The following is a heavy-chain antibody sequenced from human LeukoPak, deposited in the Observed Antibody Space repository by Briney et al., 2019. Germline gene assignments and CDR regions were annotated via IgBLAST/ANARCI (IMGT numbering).Heavy chain of an antibody. D-gene: IGHD5-24*01. CDR3: AKETDYNYIYYFDY. J-gene: IGHJ4*02. CDR2: ISGSGAST. Sequence: GGSLRLSCAASGFTFSSYAMSWVRQAPGKGLEWVSGISGSGASTYYADSVKGRFTISRDNSKNTLYLQMNSLKAEDTAVYSCAKETDYNYIYYFDYWGQGTLVTVSS. V-gene: IGHV3-23*01. CDR1: GFTFSSYA.